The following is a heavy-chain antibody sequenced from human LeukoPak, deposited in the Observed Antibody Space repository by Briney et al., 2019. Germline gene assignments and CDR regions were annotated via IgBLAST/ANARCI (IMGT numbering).Heavy chain of an antibody. J-gene: IGHJ3*02. Sequence: ASVKVSCKASGYTFTSYYMHWVRQAPGQGLEWMGIINPSGGSTSYAQKFQGRVTMTRDTSTSTVYMELSSLRSEDTAAYYCARAPYSDSSGEDAFDIWGQGTMVTVSS. CDR1: GYTFTSYY. CDR2: INPSGGST. D-gene: IGHD3-22*01. CDR3: ARAPYSDSSGEDAFDI. V-gene: IGHV1-46*01.